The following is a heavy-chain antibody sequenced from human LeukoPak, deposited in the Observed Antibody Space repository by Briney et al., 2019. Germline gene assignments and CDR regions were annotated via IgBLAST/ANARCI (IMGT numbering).Heavy chain of an antibody. Sequence: ASVKVSCKASGYTFTSYGISWVRQAPGQGLEWMGWISAYNGNTNYAQKLQGRVTMTTDTSTSTAYMELRSLRSDDTAVYYCARALGISSSSPYNYYYYMDVWGQGTLVTVSS. J-gene: IGHJ6*03. V-gene: IGHV1-18*01. CDR1: GYTFTSYG. D-gene: IGHD6-6*01. CDR3: ARALGISSSSPYNYYYYMDV. CDR2: ISAYNGNT.